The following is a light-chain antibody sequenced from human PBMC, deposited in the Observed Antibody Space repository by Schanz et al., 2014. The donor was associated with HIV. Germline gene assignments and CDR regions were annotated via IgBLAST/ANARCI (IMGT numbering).Light chain of an antibody. CDR3: AAWDDSLSGPVV. CDR1: SSDVGGYNL. J-gene: IGLJ2*01. Sequence: QSALTQPPSASGSPGQSVTISCTGTSSDVGGYNLVSWYQQHPGKAPKLMIYEVIKRPSGVPDRFSGSKSDTSASLAISGLRSEDEADYYCAAWDDSLSGPVVFGGGTKLTVL. V-gene: IGLV2-8*01. CDR2: EVI.